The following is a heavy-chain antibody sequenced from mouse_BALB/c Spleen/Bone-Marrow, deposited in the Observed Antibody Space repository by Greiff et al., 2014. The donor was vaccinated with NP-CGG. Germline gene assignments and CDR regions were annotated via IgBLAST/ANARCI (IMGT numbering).Heavy chain of an antibody. D-gene: IGHD1-1*01. CDR3: ATYYYGSSWGFAY. Sequence: EVQLQQSGAELVKPGASVKLSCTASGFNIKHTYMHWVKQRPEQGLEWIGRIDPANGNTKYDPKFQGKATITADTSSNTAYLQLSSLTSEDTAVYYCATYYYGSSWGFAYWGQGTPVTVSA. CDR1: GFNIKHTY. J-gene: IGHJ3*01. CDR2: IDPANGNT. V-gene: IGHV14-3*02.